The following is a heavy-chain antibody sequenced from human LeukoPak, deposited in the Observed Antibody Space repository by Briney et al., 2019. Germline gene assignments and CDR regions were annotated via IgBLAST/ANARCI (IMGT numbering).Heavy chain of an antibody. Sequence: GASVKVSCKASGYTFTSYAMHWVRQAPGQRLEWMGWINAGNGNTKYSQKFQGRVTITRDTSASTAYMELSSLRSEDTAVYYCARDLFTVTTYAFDIWGQGTMVTVSS. CDR3: ARDLFTVTTYAFDI. D-gene: IGHD4-17*01. V-gene: IGHV1-3*01. CDR2: INAGNGNT. CDR1: GYTFTSYA. J-gene: IGHJ3*02.